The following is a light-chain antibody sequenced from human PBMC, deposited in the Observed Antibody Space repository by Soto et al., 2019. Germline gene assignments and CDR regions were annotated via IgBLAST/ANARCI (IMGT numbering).Light chain of an antibody. J-gene: IGKJ4*01. Sequence: EIVMTQSPATLSVSPGERATLSCRASQSVSSNLAWYQQKPGQAPRLLIYGASTRATGIPARFSGSGSGTEFTLTISNLQSEDFAVYYCQQYNNWPPLLTFGGGTKVEIK. V-gene: IGKV3-15*01. CDR2: GAS. CDR3: QQYNNWPPLLT. CDR1: QSVSSN.